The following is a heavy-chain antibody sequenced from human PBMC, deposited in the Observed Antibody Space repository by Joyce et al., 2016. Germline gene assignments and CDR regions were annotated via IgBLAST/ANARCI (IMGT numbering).Heavy chain of an antibody. CDR3: ARYFLHCGGDCFIFDY. Sequence: QVQLVQSGAEAKKPGASLRVSCKASGYDFSGGYYIHWIRQVPGQGLQWMGWINPNSGVTRYEQSFQGRVSMTSDTSINTAYLELSSLNSGDTAVYYCARYFLHCGGDCFIFDYWGQGTLVTVSS. D-gene: IGHD2-21*02. J-gene: IGHJ4*02. CDR2: INPNSGVT. V-gene: IGHV1-2*02. CDR1: GYDFSGGYY.